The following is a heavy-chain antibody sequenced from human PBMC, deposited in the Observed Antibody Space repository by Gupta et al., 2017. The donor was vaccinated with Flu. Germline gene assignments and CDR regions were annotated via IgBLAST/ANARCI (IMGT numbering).Heavy chain of an antibody. CDR2: ISYDGSEK. CDR3: AKQQGDGYNQVDY. V-gene: IGHV3-30*18. D-gene: IGHD5-12*01. J-gene: IGHJ4*02. CDR1: GFTFSSYG. Sequence: ASGFTFSSYGMHWIRKAPGKGLEWVAVISYDGSEKYYVDSMKGRFSISRDNSKSTLYLQMDSLTSNDTAMYYCAKQQGDGYNQVDYWGQGTLVTVSS.